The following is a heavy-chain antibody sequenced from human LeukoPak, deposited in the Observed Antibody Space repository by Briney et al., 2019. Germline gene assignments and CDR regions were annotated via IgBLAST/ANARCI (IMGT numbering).Heavy chain of an antibody. V-gene: IGHV3-13*01. J-gene: IGHJ6*02. Sequence: GGSLRLSCAASGFTFSSYDMHWVRQATGKGLEWVSAIGTAGDTYYPGSVKGRFTISRDDAKNSLYLQMNSLRAEDTALYYCAKDKARLELRADGMDVWGQGTTVTVSS. CDR2: IGTAGDT. CDR3: AKDKARLELRADGMDV. D-gene: IGHD1-7*01. CDR1: GFTFSSYD.